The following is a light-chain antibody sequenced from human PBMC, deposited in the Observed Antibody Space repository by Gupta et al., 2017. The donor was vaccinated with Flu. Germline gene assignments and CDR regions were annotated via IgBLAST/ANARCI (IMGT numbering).Light chain of an antibody. J-gene: IGLJ1*01. V-gene: IGLV2-14*01. CDR1: TSDVGGYNY. CDR3: NSSKSTSTPVV. Sequence: QSALTQPASVSGSPGQSITISCTGTTSDVGGYNYVSWYQQHPGKDPKLLMVYVISRPSGVSNRCFCYTAGNNASPQTYGLQAEEEGDDYCNSSKSTSTPVVFGTGTKLTVL. CDR2: YVI.